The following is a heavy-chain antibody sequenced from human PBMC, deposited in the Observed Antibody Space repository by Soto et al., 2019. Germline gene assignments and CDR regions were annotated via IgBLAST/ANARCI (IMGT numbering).Heavy chain of an antibody. J-gene: IGHJ6*02. CDR3: ASQVRYSWSMDV. V-gene: IGHV5-51*01. Sequence: EVQLVQSGAEVKKPGESLKISCKGSGYTFTSDWIGWARQMPGKGLEWMGIIYPGDSDTRYSPSSQGQVTISADKSISTAYLQWSRLKASDSAIYYCASQVRYSWSMDVWGQGTTVTVSS. CDR1: GYTFTSDW. CDR2: IYPGDSDT. D-gene: IGHD1-1*01.